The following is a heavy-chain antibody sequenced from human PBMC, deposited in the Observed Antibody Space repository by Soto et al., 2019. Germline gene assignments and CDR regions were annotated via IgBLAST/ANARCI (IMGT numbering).Heavy chain of an antibody. J-gene: IGHJ6*02. CDR3: AREFYDSSGRYGMDV. CDR1: GGSIRTYY. D-gene: IGHD3-22*01. Sequence: PSATLSLTCTVSGGSIRTYYWSWIRQPPGKGLEWIGCISHSGITNYNPSLKSRVAMSVDTSKNQFSLKVTSVTPADTAMYYCAREFYDSSGRYGMDVWGQGTTVTVSS. CDR2: ISHSGIT. V-gene: IGHV4-59*01.